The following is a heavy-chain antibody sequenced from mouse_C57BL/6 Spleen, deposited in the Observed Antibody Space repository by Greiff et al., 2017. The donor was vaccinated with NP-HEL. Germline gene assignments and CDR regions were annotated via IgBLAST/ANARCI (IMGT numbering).Heavy chain of an antibody. CDR3: ARPGSSYNAMDY. V-gene: IGHV5-17*01. D-gene: IGHD1-1*01. Sequence: EVKVVESGGGLVKPGGSLKLSCAASGFTFSDYGMHWVRQAPEKGLEWVAYISSGSSTIYYADTVKGRFTISRDNAKNTLFLQMTSLRSEDTAMYYCARPGSSYNAMDYWGQGTSVTVSS. CDR1: GFTFSDYG. CDR2: ISSGSSTI. J-gene: IGHJ4*01.